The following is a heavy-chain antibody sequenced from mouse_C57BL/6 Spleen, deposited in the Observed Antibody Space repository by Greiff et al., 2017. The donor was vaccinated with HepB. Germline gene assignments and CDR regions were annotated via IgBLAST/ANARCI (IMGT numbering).Heavy chain of an antibody. J-gene: IGHJ2*01. V-gene: IGHV1-42*01. CDR2: INPSTGGT. Sequence: EVQRVESGPELVKPGASVKISCKASGYSFTGYYMNWVKQSPEKSLEWIGEINPSTGGTTYNQKFKAKATLTVDKSSSTAYMQLKSLTSEDSAVYYCARKGVYSNNDYWGQGTTLTVSS. CDR1: GYSFTGYY. D-gene: IGHD2-5*01. CDR3: ARKGVYSNNDY.